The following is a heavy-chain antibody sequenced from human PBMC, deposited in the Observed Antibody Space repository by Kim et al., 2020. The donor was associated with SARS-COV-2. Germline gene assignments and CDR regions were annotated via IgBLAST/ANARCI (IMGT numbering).Heavy chain of an antibody. CDR1: GFTFSSYS. CDR3: ARDLEYGGWDNYYYYGMDV. CDR2: ISSSSSTI. V-gene: IGHV3-48*02. D-gene: IGHD5-12*01. J-gene: IGHJ6*02. Sequence: GGSLRLSCAASGFTFSSYSMNWVRQAPGKGLEWVSYISSSSSTIYYADSVKGRFTISRDNAKNSLYLQMNSLRDEDTAVYYCARDLEYGGWDNYYYYGMDVWGQGTTVTVSS.